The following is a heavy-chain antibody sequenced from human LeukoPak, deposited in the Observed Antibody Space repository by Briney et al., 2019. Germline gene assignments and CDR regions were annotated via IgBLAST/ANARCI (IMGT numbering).Heavy chain of an antibody. V-gene: IGHV3-11*01. Sequence: GGSLRLSCAASGFTFSDYYMSWIRQAPGKGLEWVSYISSSGSTIYYADSVKGRFTISRDNAKNSLYLQMNSLRAEDTAVYYCARVPVTCYYDSSGSAPDYWGQGTLVTVSS. CDR3: ARVPVTCYYDSSGSAPDY. CDR2: ISSSGSTI. J-gene: IGHJ4*02. CDR1: GFTFSDYY. D-gene: IGHD3-22*01.